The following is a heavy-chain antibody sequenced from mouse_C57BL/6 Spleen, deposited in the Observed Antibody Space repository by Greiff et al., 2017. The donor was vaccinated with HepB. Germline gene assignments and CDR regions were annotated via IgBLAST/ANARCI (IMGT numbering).Heavy chain of an antibody. J-gene: IGHJ4*01. CDR1: GFTFSSYA. CDR2: ISDGGSYT. V-gene: IGHV5-4*03. Sequence: EVKVVESGGGLVKPGGSLKLSCAASGFTFSSYAMSWVRQTPEKRLEWVATISDGGSYTYYPDNVKGRFTISRDNAKNNLYLQMSHLKSEDTAMYYCARVDSSGYGYAMDYWGQGTSVTVSS. CDR3: ARVDSSGYGYAMDY. D-gene: IGHD3-2*02.